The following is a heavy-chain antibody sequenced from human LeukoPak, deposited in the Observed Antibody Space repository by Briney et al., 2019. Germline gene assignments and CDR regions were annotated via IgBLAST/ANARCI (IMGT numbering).Heavy chain of an antibody. Sequence: ASVKVSCKASGYTFTGYYMHWVRQAPGQGLEWMGWINPNSGGTNYAQKFQGRVTMTRDTSISTAYMELSRLRSADTAVYYCARADSGSYSYYFDYWGQGTLVTVSS. CDR1: GYTFTGYY. CDR3: ARADSGSYSYYFDY. D-gene: IGHD1-26*01. CDR2: INPNSGGT. V-gene: IGHV1-2*02. J-gene: IGHJ4*02.